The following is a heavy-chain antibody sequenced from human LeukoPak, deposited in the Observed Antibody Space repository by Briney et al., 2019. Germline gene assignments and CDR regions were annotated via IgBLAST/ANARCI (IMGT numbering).Heavy chain of an antibody. CDR3: ASGRLAYCGGDCYPAFDY. D-gene: IGHD2-21*02. V-gene: IGHV3-23*01. CDR1: GFTFSNYE. Sequence: GGSLRLSCAASGFTFSNYEINWVRQAPGKGLEWVSAISGSGGSTYYADSVKGRFTISRDNSKNTLYLQMNSLRAEDTAVYYCASGRLAYCGGDCYPAFDYWGQGTLVTVSS. J-gene: IGHJ4*02. CDR2: ISGSGGST.